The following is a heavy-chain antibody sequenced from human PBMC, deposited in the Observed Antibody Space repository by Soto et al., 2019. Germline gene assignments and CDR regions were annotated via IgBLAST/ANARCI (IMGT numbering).Heavy chain of an antibody. CDR1: GGTFSSYT. V-gene: IGHV1-69*02. Sequence: SVKVSCKASGGTFSSYTISWVRQAPGQGLEWMGRIIPILGIANYAQKFQGRVTITADKSTSTAYMELSSLRSEDTAVYYCARGHSGYEPDYWGQGILVTVSS. J-gene: IGHJ4*02. CDR3: ARGHSGYEPDY. CDR2: IIPILGIA. D-gene: IGHD5-12*01.